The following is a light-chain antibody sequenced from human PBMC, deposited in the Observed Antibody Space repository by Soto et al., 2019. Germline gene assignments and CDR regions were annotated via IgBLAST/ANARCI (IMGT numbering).Light chain of an antibody. J-gene: IGKJ4*01. Sequence: VMTQSPATLSVSPGERATLSCRASLSISNNLAWYQQKPGQAPMPLIYSASTRATAIPARFSGSASGTEFTLTISSLQSEDFAVYYCQQYNEWPLTFGGGTKVETK. CDR3: QQYNEWPLT. CDR2: SAS. CDR1: LSISNN. V-gene: IGKV3-15*01.